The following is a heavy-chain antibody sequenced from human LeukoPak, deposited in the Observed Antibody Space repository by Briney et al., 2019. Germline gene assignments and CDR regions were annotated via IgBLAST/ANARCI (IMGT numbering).Heavy chain of an antibody. CDR2: IYSGGST. D-gene: IGHD3-3*01. Sequence: GGSLRLSCAASGFTVSSNYMSWVRQAPRKGLEWVSVIYSGGSTYYADSVKGRFTISRDNSENTLYLQMNSLRAEDTAVYYCARIFGDGNWFDPWGQGTLVTVSS. J-gene: IGHJ5*02. V-gene: IGHV3-53*01. CDR3: ARIFGDGNWFDP. CDR1: GFTVSSNY.